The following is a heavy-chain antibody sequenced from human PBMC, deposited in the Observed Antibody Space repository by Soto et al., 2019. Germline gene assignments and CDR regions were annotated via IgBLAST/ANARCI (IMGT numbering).Heavy chain of an antibody. Sequence: EVQLLESGGGLVQPGGSLRLSCAASGFTFSSYAMSWVRQAPGRGLEWVSSIGVGGASYYADSVEGRFAISRDNSENTLILQMNSLRAEDTAVYYCGKNYYFDNWGQGTLVTVSS. J-gene: IGHJ4*02. CDR3: GKNYYFDN. V-gene: IGHV3-23*01. CDR2: IGVGGAS. CDR1: GFTFSSYA.